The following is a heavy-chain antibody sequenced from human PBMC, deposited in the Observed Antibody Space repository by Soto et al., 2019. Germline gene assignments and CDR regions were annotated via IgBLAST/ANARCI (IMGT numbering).Heavy chain of an antibody. CDR1: SDSISSSTW. CDR2: IFPSGST. CDR3: ASAPGSLAGDY. J-gene: IGHJ4*02. V-gene: IGHV4-4*02. Sequence: QVQLQESGPGLVKPSWTLSLTCAVSSDSISSSTWWRWVRQPPGRGPEWIGGIFPSGSTNYTPSLKSRVTISLGKSKIQFSLNLTSVTAADTAVYYCASAPGSLAGDYWGQGILLSVTS. D-gene: IGHD2-15*01.